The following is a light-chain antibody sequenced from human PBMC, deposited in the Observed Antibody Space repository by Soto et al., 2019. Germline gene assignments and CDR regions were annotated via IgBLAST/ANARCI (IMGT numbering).Light chain of an antibody. Sequence: DIQMTQSPSTLSASVGDRVTITCRASQSISSRVAWYQQKPGKAPKLLIYKASTLKSGVPSRFSGSGSGTEFTLTISSLQPEDFATYYCQQTSSTPVTFGQGTRLEIK. CDR3: QQTSSTPVT. V-gene: IGKV1-5*03. J-gene: IGKJ5*01. CDR2: KAS. CDR1: QSISSR.